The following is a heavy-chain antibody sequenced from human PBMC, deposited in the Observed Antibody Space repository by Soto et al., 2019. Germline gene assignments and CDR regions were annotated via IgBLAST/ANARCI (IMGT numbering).Heavy chain of an antibody. J-gene: IGHJ6*02. CDR2: ISYDGSNK. CDR3: AKNGYSYDHYYYGMDV. CDR1: GFTFSSYG. D-gene: IGHD5-18*01. V-gene: IGHV3-30*18. Sequence: GGSLRLSCAASGFTFSSYGMHWVRQAPGKGLEWVAVISYDGSNKYYADSVKGRFTISRDNSKNTLYLQMNSLRAEDTAVYYCAKNGYSYDHYYYGMDVWGQGTTVTVSS.